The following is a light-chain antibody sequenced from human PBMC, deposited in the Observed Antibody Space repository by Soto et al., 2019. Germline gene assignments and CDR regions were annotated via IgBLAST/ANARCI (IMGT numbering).Light chain of an antibody. V-gene: IGKV3-20*01. J-gene: IGKJ5*01. CDR1: QSLSNNIY. CDR2: GAS. Sequence: TQSPSTLPSFVGDRVTITCRASQSLSNNIYLAWYQQKPGQAPRLLIYGASSRATGIPNRFSGSGSGTDFTLTISRLEPEDFALYYCQHYVERSPITFGQGTRLEIK. CDR3: QHYVERSPIT.